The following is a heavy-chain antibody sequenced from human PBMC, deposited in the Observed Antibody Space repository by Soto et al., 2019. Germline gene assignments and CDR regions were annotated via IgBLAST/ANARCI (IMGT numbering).Heavy chain of an antibody. D-gene: IGHD4-4*01. CDR1: GFSLSTSGVG. CDR3: AHRSLQSQWVGY. CDR2: IYWDDDK. J-gene: IGHJ4*01. V-gene: IGHV2-5*02. Sequence: QITLKESGPPLVKPTQTLTLTCTFSGFSLSTSGVGVGWIRQPPGKALEWLALIYWDDDKRHSPSLRSRLTITTDSSKNQVVLTMTDMDAVDTATYYCAHRSLQSQWVGYWGHGTLVTVSS.